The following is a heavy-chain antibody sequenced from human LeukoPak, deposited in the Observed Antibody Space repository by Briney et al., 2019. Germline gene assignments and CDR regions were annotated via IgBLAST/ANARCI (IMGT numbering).Heavy chain of an antibody. CDR3: AREQNGDSDAFDI. D-gene: IGHD4-17*01. CDR2: ISYDGSNK. CDR1: GFTFSSYA. J-gene: IGHJ3*02. Sequence: GGSLRLSCAASGFTFSSYAMHWVRQAPGKGLEWVAVISYDGSNKYYADSVKGRFTFSRDNSKNTLYLQMNSLRAEDTAVYYCAREQNGDSDAFDIWGQGTMVTVSS. V-gene: IGHV3-30-3*01.